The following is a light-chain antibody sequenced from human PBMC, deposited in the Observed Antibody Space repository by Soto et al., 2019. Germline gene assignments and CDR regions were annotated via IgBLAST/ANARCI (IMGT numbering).Light chain of an antibody. CDR1: QTISRW. Sequence: DIQLTQTPCTLSASVGDEVTITCRASQTISRWLAWYQQKPGRAPQLLIYDASTLESGVPSRFSGSGSETEFPLTLSRLQPDDFATYFCHSRAFGQGTRLEIK. J-gene: IGKJ5*01. CDR2: DAS. V-gene: IGKV1-5*01. CDR3: HSRA.